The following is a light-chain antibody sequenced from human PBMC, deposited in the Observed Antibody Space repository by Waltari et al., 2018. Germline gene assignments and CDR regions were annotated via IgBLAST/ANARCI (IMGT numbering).Light chain of an antibody. CDR3: QQANSFPHT. CDR1: QGISSY. CDR2: SAS. Sequence: IQLTQSPSFLSASVGDRVTITCRASQGISSYLAWYQQKPGKAPKLLIYSASTLQSGVPSRFSGRGSGTEFTLTISSLQPEDVATYYCQQANSFPHTFGQGTKLEIK. V-gene: IGKV1-9*01. J-gene: IGKJ2*01.